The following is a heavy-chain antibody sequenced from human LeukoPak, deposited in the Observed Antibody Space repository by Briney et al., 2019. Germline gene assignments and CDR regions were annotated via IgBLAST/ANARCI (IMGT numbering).Heavy chain of an antibody. J-gene: IGHJ5*02. D-gene: IGHD5/OR15-5a*01. CDR1: GGSFSGYY. CDR3: ARVKVYAWFDP. CDR2: INHSGST. Sequence: SETPSLTCAVYGGSFSGYYWSWIRQPPGKGLEWIGEINHSGSTNYNPSLKSRVTISVDTSKNQFSLKLSSVTAADTAVYYCARVKVYAWFDPWGQGTLVTVSS. V-gene: IGHV4-34*01.